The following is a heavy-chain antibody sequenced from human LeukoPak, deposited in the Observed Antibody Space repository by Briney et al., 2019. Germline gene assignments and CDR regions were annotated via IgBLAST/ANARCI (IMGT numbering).Heavy chain of an antibody. CDR2: IYYSDTT. V-gene: IGHV4-39*07. Sequence: PSETLSLTCTVSGGSISSGSYYWSWIRQPAGKGLEWIGSIYYSDTTDYNPSLKSRVTMSVDTSKNQFSLKLSSVTAADTAVYYCARDRNDSSGYHGMDVWGQGTTVTVSS. D-gene: IGHD3-22*01. CDR3: ARDRNDSSGYHGMDV. J-gene: IGHJ6*02. CDR1: GGSISSGSYY.